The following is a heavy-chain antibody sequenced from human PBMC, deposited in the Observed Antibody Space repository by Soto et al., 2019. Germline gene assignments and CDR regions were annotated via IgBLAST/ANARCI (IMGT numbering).Heavy chain of an antibody. D-gene: IGHD6-13*01. V-gene: IGHV4-59*01. CDR1: GGSISSYY. CDR2: IYYSGST. J-gene: IGHJ4*02. Sequence: QVQLQESGPGLVKPSETLSLTCTVSGGSISSYYWSWIRQPPGKGLEWIGYIYYSGSTNYNPSLKSRVTISVDTSKNQFSLKLSSVTAADTAVYYCARAGSGIKGIAAAGFDYWGQGTLVTVSS. CDR3: ARAGSGIKGIAAAGFDY.